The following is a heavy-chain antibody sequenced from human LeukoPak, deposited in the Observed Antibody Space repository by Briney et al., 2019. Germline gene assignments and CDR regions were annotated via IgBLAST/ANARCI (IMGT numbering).Heavy chain of an antibody. CDR3: ARDLAWGAY. V-gene: IGHV3-21*01. CDR2: ITSSSSSI. J-gene: IGHJ4*02. CDR1: GFTFSIYT. D-gene: IGHD4/OR15-4a*01. Sequence: GGSLRLSCVASGFTFSIYTMSWVRQAPGKGLEWVSSITSSSSSIYSADSVKGRLTISRDNAKNSLYLEMNSLRDEDTAVYYCARDLAWGAYWGQGTLVTVPS.